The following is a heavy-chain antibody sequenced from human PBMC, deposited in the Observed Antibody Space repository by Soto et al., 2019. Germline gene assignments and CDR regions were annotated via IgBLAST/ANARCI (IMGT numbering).Heavy chain of an antibody. D-gene: IGHD3-22*01. CDR1: GGPYSKYS. V-gene: IGHV1-69*02. CDR2: IIPIFDMT. CDR3: ARSLLGDHYDSDGLDS. J-gene: IGHJ4*02. Sequence: QVQLVQSGTEVKKPGSSVTVSCKASGGPYSKYSISWVRQAPGQGLEWMGRIIPIFDMTNYAQKFQGRVTITADQSTSTVYMDLSSLRSEDTAVYYCARSLLGDHYDSDGLDSWGQGTLVSVSS.